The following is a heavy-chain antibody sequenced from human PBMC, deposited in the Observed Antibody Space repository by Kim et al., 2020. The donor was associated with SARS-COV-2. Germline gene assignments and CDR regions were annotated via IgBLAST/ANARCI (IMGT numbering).Heavy chain of an antibody. D-gene: IGHD1-26*01. V-gene: IGHV3-15*01. CDR2: IKSKTDGGTT. Sequence: GGSLRLSCAASGFTFSNAWMSWVRQAPGKGLEWVGRIKSKTDGGTTDYAAPVKGRFTISRDDSKNTLYLQMNSLKTEDTAVYYCTAIIVGARLFDYWGQGTLVTVSS. CDR1: GFTFSNAW. CDR3: TAIIVGARLFDY. J-gene: IGHJ4*02.